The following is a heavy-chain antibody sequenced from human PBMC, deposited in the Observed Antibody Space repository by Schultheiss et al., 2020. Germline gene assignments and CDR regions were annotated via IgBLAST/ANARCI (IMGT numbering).Heavy chain of an antibody. Sequence: GGSLRLSCAASGFTFSSYAMHWVRQAPGKGLEWVAVISYDGSNKYYADSVKGRFTISRDNSKNTLYLQMNSLRAEDTAVYYCARDVGVNWFDPWGQGTLVTFSS. CDR3: ARDVGVNWFDP. CDR1: GFTFSSYA. J-gene: IGHJ5*02. V-gene: IGHV3-30-3*01. CDR2: ISYDGSNK. D-gene: IGHD2-15*01.